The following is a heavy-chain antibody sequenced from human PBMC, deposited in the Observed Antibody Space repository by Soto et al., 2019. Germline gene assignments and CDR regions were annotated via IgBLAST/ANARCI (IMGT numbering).Heavy chain of an antibody. Sequence: GGSLRLSCAASGFTFSSYAMHWVRQAPGKGLEWVAVISYDGSNKYYADSVKGRFTISRDNSKNTLYLQMNSLRSDDTAVYYCARGAFGEVSFDYWGQGTQVTVSS. D-gene: IGHD3-10*01. J-gene: IGHJ4*02. CDR2: ISYDGSNK. CDR1: GFTFSSYA. V-gene: IGHV3-30-3*01. CDR3: ARGAFGEVSFDY.